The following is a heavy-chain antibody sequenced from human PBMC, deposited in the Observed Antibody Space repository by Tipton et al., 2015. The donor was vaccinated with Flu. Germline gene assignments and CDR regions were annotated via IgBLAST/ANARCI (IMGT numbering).Heavy chain of an antibody. CDR1: GFTFGDYA. Sequence: SLRLSCTTSGFTFGDYAMSWVRQAPGKGLEWVGFIRSKLYGGTTDYAASVKGRFAISRDDSKRIAYLQMNSLRIEDTAVYYCARERLADYYDSTQDASDIWGQGTMVTVSS. V-gene: IGHV3-49*04. CDR3: ARERLADYYDSTQDASDI. J-gene: IGHJ3*02. CDR2: IRSKLYGGTT. D-gene: IGHD3-16*01.